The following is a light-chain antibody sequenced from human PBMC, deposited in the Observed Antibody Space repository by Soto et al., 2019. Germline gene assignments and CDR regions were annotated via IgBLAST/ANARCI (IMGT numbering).Light chain of an antibody. CDR3: QQRSNWPLIT. CDR1: QSVSSN. CDR2: DAS. J-gene: IGKJ5*01. Sequence: IMMTQSPATLSVSPGARATLSCRASQSVSSNFAWYQQKPGQARRLLIYDASSRATGIPDRFGGSGSGTDFTLTISRLEPEDFAVYYCQQRSNWPLITFGQGTRLEIK. V-gene: IGKV3D-20*02.